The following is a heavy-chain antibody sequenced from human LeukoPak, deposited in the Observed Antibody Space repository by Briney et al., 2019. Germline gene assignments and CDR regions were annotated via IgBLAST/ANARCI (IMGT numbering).Heavy chain of an antibody. CDR3: ARVQEAITIFGVVDY. V-gene: IGHV1-2*02. CDR1: GYTFTGYY. Sequence: ASVKVSCKASGYTFTGYYMHWVRQAPGQGLGWMGWINPNSGGTNYAQKFQGRVTMTRDTSISTAYMELSRLRSDDTAVYYCARVQEAITIFGVVDYWGQGTLVTVSS. CDR2: INPNSGGT. D-gene: IGHD3-3*01. J-gene: IGHJ4*02.